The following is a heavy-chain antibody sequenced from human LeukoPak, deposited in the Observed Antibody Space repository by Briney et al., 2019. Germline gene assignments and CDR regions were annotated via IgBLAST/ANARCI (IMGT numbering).Heavy chain of an antibody. J-gene: IGHJ4*02. CDR2: IWYDGSNK. Sequence: GESLKISCAASGFTFSSYGMHWVRQAPGKGLEWVAVIWYDGSNKYYADSVKGRFTISRDNSKNTLYLQMNSLRAEDTAVYYCARDESGGDYWGQGTLVTVSS. CDR3: ARDESGGDY. V-gene: IGHV3-33*01. D-gene: IGHD3-10*01. CDR1: GFTFSSYG.